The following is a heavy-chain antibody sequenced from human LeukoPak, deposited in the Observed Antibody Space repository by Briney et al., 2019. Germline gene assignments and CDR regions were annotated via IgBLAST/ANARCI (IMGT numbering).Heavy chain of an antibody. CDR1: GFTFNSYW. CDR3: ASKQGDY. Sequence: GGSLRLSCEASGFTFNSYWMIWVRQAPGKGLEWVANINPDGSGKYYVDSVKGRFTISRDNAKKSLYLQMNSLRAEDTAVYYCASKQGDYWGQGTLVTVSP. J-gene: IGHJ4*02. V-gene: IGHV3-7*01. CDR2: INPDGSGK.